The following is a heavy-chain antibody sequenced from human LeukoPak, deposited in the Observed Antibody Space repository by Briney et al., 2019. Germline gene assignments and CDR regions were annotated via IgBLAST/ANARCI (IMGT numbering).Heavy chain of an antibody. CDR3: AKAYYNSSWSNSYYYGMDV. Sequence: GGSLRLSCAASGFTFSSYGMHWVRQAPGKGLEWVAAISYDGSNKYYADSVKGRFAISRDNSKNTLYLQMNSLRPEDTAVYYCAKAYYNSSWSNSYYYGMDVWGQGTAVTVSS. CDR1: GFTFSSYG. D-gene: IGHD6-13*01. CDR2: ISYDGSNK. V-gene: IGHV3-30*18. J-gene: IGHJ6*02.